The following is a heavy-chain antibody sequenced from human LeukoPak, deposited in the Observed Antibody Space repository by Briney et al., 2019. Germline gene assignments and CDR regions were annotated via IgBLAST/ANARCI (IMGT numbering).Heavy chain of an antibody. CDR2: IHDNGDS. CDR1: GGSISGYF. Sequence: SETLSLTCTVSGGSISGYFWSWIRQPAGKGLEWIGRIHDNGDSNQNPSLKSRITMALDTSTNQVSLKLTSVTAADTAVYYCARAPSGSGGTCPSDHWGPGTLVTVSS. CDR3: ARAPSGSGGTCPSDH. D-gene: IGHD2-15*01. V-gene: IGHV4-4*07. J-gene: IGHJ5*02.